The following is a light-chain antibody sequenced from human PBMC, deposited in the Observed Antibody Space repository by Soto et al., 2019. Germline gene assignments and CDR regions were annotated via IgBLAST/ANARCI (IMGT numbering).Light chain of an antibody. CDR3: QSYDSSLSGVV. CDR2: GNS. CDR1: SSNIGGGND. J-gene: IGLJ2*01. Sequence: QSVLTQPPSASGAPGQRVTISCTGSSSNIGGGNDVHWYQQHPGTAPKLLIYGNSNRPSGVPDRFSGSKSGTSASLAITGVQAEEEADYYCQSYDSSLSGVVFGGGTKLTVL. V-gene: IGLV1-40*01.